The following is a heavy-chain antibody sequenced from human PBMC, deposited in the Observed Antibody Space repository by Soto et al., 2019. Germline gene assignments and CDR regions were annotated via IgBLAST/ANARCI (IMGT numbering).Heavy chain of an antibody. V-gene: IGHV1-3*01. J-gene: IGHJ4*02. Sequence: QVQLVQSGAEVKMPGASVKVFCKASGYTFTTHTMHWVRQAPGQGLEWMGWMNGGNGNTKYSQKFQGRVTFTRDTFASTAYMERSSLRDEDTAVYYCTRLEADYWGQGTLVTVSS. CDR1: GYTFTTHT. CDR2: MNGGNGNT. CDR3: TRLEADY.